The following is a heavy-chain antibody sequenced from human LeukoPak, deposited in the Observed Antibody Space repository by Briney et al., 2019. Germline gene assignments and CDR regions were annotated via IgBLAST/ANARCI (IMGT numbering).Heavy chain of an antibody. CDR3: ARERLTMIVDGAFDI. D-gene: IGHD3-22*01. CDR2: INAGNGNT. Sequence: ASVKVSCKASGYTFTSYAMHWVRQAPGQRLEWMGWINAGNGNTKYSQKFQGRVTITRDTSASTAHMELSSLRSEDTAVYYCARERLTMIVDGAFDIWGQGTMVTVSS. J-gene: IGHJ3*02. CDR1: GYTFTSYA. V-gene: IGHV1-3*01.